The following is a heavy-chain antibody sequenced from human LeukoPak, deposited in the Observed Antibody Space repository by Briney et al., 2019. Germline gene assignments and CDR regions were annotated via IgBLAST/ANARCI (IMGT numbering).Heavy chain of an antibody. Sequence: SVKVSCKASGDTFSSYAISWVRQGPGQGLEWIGGVIPMFDSPKYAQKFQARVTITADKVTSTVYMELRSLRPDDTAVYYCARPEDYNYGFNYWGQGTLLTVSS. J-gene: IGHJ4*02. CDR3: ARPEDYNYGFNY. V-gene: IGHV1-69*06. CDR1: GDTFSSYA. CDR2: VIPMFDSP. D-gene: IGHD5-18*01.